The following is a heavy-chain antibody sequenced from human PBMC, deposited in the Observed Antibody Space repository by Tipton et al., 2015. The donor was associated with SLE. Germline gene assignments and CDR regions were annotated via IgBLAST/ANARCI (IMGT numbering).Heavy chain of an antibody. CDR1: GFIFDDYA. CDR3: AKDRSVGANDAFDI. CDR2: ISWNSGII. J-gene: IGHJ3*02. Sequence: RSLRLSCAASGFIFDDYAMHWVRQAPGKGLEWVSGISWNSGIIGYADSVKGRFTISRDNAKNSLYLQMNSLRAEDTALYFCAKDRSVGANDAFDIWGQGTMVTVSS. V-gene: IGHV3-9*01. D-gene: IGHD1-26*01.